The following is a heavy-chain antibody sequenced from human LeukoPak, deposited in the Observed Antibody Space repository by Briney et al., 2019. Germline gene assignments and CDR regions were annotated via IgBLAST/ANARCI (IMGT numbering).Heavy chain of an antibody. J-gene: IGHJ5*02. CDR1: GGTFNSYA. CDR2: ISAYNGNT. V-gene: IGHV1-18*01. Sequence: GASVKVSCKASGGTFNSYAISWVRQAPGQGLEWMGWISAYNGNTNYAQKLQGRVTMTTDTSTSTAYMELRSLRSDDTAVYYCARTHTDGFPGWFDPWGQGTLVTVSS. D-gene: IGHD2-8*01. CDR3: ARTHTDGFPGWFDP.